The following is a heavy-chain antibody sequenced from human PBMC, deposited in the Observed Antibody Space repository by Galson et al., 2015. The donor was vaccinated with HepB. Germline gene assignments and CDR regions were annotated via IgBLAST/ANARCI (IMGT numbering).Heavy chain of an antibody. Sequence: SLRLSCAASGFTFSSYWMHWVRQAPGKGLVWVSRINSDGSSTSYADSVKGRFTISRDNAKNTLYLQMNSLRAEDTAVYYSARGYQIGYYYYGMDVWGQGTTVTVSS. CDR3: ARGYQIGYYYYGMDV. J-gene: IGHJ6*02. CDR2: INSDGSST. V-gene: IGHV3-74*01. D-gene: IGHD2-15*01. CDR1: GFTFSSYW.